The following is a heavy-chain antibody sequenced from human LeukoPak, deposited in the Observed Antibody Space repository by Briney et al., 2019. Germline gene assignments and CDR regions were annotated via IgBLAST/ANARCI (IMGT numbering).Heavy chain of an antibody. J-gene: IGHJ6*02. CDR1: GYTFTGYY. Sequence: SVKVSCKASGYTFTGYYMHWVRQAPGQGLEWTGGIIPIFGTANYAQKFQGRVTITADESTSTAYMELSSLRSEDTAVYYCARARDGPYYYGMDVWGQGTTVTVSS. CDR3: ARARDGPYYYGMDV. D-gene: IGHD5-24*01. CDR2: IIPIFGTA. V-gene: IGHV1-69*13.